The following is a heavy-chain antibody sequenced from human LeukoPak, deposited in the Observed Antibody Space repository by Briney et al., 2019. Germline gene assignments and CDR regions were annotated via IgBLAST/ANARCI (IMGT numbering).Heavy chain of an antibody. D-gene: IGHD4/OR15-4a*01. CDR3: ARHVTGASARGAFDI. CDR2: IHSADSNT. Sequence: RGESLKISCKDSGYSFTNYWIGWVRQMPGKGLEWMGIIHSADSNTKYSPSFQGQVTISADKSISTAYLQWSSLKASDSAIYYCARHVTGASARGAFDICGQGTMVTVSS. J-gene: IGHJ3*02. CDR1: GYSFTNYW. V-gene: IGHV5-51*01.